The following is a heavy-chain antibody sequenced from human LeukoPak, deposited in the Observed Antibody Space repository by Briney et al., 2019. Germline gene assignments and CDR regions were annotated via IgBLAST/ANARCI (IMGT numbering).Heavy chain of an antibody. Sequence: SETLSLTCAVSGYSISSGYYWGWIRQPPGKGLEWIGSIYHSGSTYYNPSLKSRVTISVDTSKNQFSLKLSSVTAPDTAVYYCARELGRMGFGELLSYWGQGTLVTVSS. D-gene: IGHD3-10*01. V-gene: IGHV4-38-2*02. CDR2: IYHSGST. J-gene: IGHJ4*02. CDR3: ARELGRMGFGELLSY. CDR1: GYSISSGYY.